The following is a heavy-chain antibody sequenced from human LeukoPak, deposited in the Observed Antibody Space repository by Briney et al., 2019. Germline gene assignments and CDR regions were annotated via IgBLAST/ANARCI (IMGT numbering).Heavy chain of an antibody. J-gene: IGHJ4*02. CDR2: IYYSGST. CDR1: GGSISSSSYY. V-gene: IGHV4-39*07. Sequence: PSETLSLTCTVSGGSISSSSYYWGWIRQPPGKGLEWIGSIYYSGSTYYNPSLKSRVTISVDTSKNQFSLKLSSVTAADTAVYYCARIKSSGWWAFDYWGQGTPVTVSS. CDR3: ARIKSSGWWAFDY. D-gene: IGHD6-19*01.